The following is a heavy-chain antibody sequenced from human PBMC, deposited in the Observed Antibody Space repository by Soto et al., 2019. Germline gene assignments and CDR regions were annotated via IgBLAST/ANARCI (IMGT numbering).Heavy chain of an antibody. Sequence: QVQVVQSGAEVKEPGASVKVSCKALGSSSSNYSTNWVRQAPGQGLEWMGIVNPNGETTNYAQRFQGRVALTRDTSTNTDYMDLSRLTSDDTAIYFCASVTTIWSNWGQGTLVTVSS. V-gene: IGHV1-46*01. CDR3: ASVTTIWSN. CDR1: GSSSSNYS. D-gene: IGHD2-21*02. J-gene: IGHJ4*02. CDR2: VNPNGETT.